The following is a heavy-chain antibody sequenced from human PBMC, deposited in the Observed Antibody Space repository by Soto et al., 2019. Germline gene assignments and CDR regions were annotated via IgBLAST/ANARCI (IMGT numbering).Heavy chain of an antibody. V-gene: IGHV4-59*01. CDR1: GGPISSYY. CDR2: IYYSGST. J-gene: IGHJ4*02. D-gene: IGHD6-19*01. CDR3: ARADGYSSGWYYDS. Sequence: ETLSLTCTVSGGPISSYYWSWIRQPPGKGLEWIGYIYYSGSTNYNPSLKSRVTISVDTSKNQFSLKLSSVTAADTAVYYCARADGYSSGWYYDSWGQGALVTVSS.